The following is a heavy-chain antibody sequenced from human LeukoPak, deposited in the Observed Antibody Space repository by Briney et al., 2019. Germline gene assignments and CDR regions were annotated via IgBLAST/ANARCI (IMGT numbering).Heavy chain of an antibody. J-gene: IGHJ4*02. Sequence: ASVKVSCKASGYTFTSYGLSWVRQAPGQGLEWMGWINPNSGGTNYAQKFQGRVTMTRDTSISTAYMELSRLRSDDTAVYYCARSMVRGAKPFDYWGQGTLVTVSS. V-gene: IGHV1-2*02. CDR3: ARSMVRGAKPFDY. D-gene: IGHD3-10*01. CDR1: GYTFTSYG. CDR2: INPNSGGT.